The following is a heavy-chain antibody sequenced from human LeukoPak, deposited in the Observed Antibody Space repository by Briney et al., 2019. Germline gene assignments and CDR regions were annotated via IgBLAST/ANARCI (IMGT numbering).Heavy chain of an antibody. CDR1: GGTFSSYA. CDR3: AGSGSYHSLFDY. CDR2: IIPIFGTA. J-gene: IGHJ4*02. Sequence: ASVKVSCKASGGTFSSYAISWVRQAPGQGLEWMGGIIPIFGTANYAQKFQGRVTITTDESTSTAYMELSSLRSEDTAVYYCAGSGSYHSLFDYWGQGTLVTASS. V-gene: IGHV1-69*05. D-gene: IGHD1-26*01.